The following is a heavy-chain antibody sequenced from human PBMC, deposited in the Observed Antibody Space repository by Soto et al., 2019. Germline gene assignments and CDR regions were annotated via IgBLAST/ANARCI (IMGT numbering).Heavy chain of an antibody. CDR1: GFTFSNAC. D-gene: IGHD2-2*01. V-gene: IGHV3-15*01. J-gene: IGHJ3*02. Sequence: GGSLRLSCAASGFTFSNACMSWVRQAPGKGLEWVGRIKSKTDGGTTDYAAPVKGRFTVSRDGSKNTLYLQMNSLKTEDTAVYYCTTFPRYCSSTSCSLVGAFDIWGQGTMVTVSS. CDR3: TTFPRYCSSTSCSLVGAFDI. CDR2: IKSKTDGGTT.